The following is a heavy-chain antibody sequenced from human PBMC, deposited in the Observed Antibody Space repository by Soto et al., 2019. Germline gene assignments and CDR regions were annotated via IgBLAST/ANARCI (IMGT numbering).Heavy chain of an antibody. CDR1: GFDFDNYE. J-gene: IGHJ6*02. CDR3: ERPAAFFYGVDV. Sequence: PGGSLRLSCAASGFDFDNYEMNWVRQAPGKGLEWISFISYSGSTIYLADSVRGRFSISRDNFKNSVFLQMSSLRAEDSAIYYSERPAAFFYGVDVWGQGTTVTVSS. V-gene: IGHV3-48*03. CDR2: ISYSGSTI.